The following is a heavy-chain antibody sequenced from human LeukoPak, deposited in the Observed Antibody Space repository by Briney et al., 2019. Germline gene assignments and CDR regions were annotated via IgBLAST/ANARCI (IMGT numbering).Heavy chain of an antibody. D-gene: IGHD7-27*01. CDR1: GFTFSDYY. V-gene: IGHV3-66*01. Sequence: GGSLRLSCAASGFTFSDYYMSWVRQAPGKGLEWVSVIYTGGSTSYADSVKGRFTISRDSSTNTLFLQMNSLRAEDTAVYYCARASTLRTGDAHWGQGTLVTVSS. CDR3: ARASTLRTGDAH. CDR2: IYTGGST. J-gene: IGHJ4*02.